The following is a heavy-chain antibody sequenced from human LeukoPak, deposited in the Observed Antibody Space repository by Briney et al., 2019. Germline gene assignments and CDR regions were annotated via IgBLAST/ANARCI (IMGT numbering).Heavy chain of an antibody. D-gene: IGHD1-1*01. J-gene: IGHJ6*02. CDR2: INPSGGST. V-gene: IGHV1-46*01. Sequence: ASVKVSCKASGYTFTSYYMHWVRQAPGQGLEWMGIINPSGGSTSYAQKFQGRVTMTRDTSTSTVYMELSSLRSEDTAVYYCARDTLNPLLLERRPHHGMDVWGQGTTVTVSS. CDR1: GYTFTSYY. CDR3: ARDTLNPLLLERRPHHGMDV.